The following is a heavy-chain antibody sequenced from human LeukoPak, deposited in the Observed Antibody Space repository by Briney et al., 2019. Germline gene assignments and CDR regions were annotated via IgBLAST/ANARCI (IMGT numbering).Heavy chain of an antibody. CDR3: ARGRVSSSTWYSTYYYYFYMDV. J-gene: IGHJ6*03. D-gene: IGHD1-1*01. Sequence: TSETLSLTCSVSDDSITMYYWTWIRQPPGKGLEWIGYVDHTGSTNFNPPLNGRVSISRDTTNNLFSLRLRSVTAADTAVYFCARGRVSSSTWYSTYYYYFYMDVWGKGTTVTVSS. V-gene: IGHV4-59*01. CDR1: DDSITMYY. CDR2: VDHTGST.